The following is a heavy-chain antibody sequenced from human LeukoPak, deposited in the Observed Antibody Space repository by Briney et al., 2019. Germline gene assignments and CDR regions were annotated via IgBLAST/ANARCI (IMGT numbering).Heavy chain of an antibody. Sequence: ASVKVSCKASGYTSTSYDINWVRQATGQGLEWMGWMNPNSGNTGYAQKFQGRVTMTRNTSISTAYMELSSLRSEDTAVYYCARAKIRRIRQQLVLGAFDIWGQGTMVTVSS. CDR1: GYTSTSYD. V-gene: IGHV1-8*01. CDR2: MNPNSGNT. CDR3: ARAKIRRIRQQLVLGAFDI. J-gene: IGHJ3*02. D-gene: IGHD6-13*01.